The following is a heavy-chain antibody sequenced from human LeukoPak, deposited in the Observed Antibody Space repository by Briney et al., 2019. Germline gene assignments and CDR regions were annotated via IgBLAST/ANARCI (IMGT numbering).Heavy chain of an antibody. CDR1: GFTFSSYS. D-gene: IGHD5-18*01. CDR3: ARTNGKSRGYSYGCFDY. J-gene: IGHJ4*02. Sequence: SGGSLRLSCAASGFTFSSYSMNWVRQAPGKGLGWVSSISSSSSYIYYADSVKGRFTISRDNAKNSLYLQMNSLRAEDTAVYYCARTNGKSRGYSYGCFDYWGQGTLATVSS. CDR2: ISSSSSYI. V-gene: IGHV3-21*01.